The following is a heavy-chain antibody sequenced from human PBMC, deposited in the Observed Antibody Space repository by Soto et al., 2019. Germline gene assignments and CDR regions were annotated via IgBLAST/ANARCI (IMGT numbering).Heavy chain of an antibody. CDR2: IYPVDSDT. J-gene: IGHJ6*02. CDR3: ARFKIVPTSTYYYYGMDV. D-gene: IGHD5-12*01. V-gene: IGHV5-51*01. CDR1: EDSFTTYL. Sequence: GESLKISCKGFEDSFTTYLIGLVRQMPGKGLEWMGIIYPVDSDTKYSPSFQGQVTITADKSISTAYLQWSSLKALDTAVYFCARFKIVPTSTYYYYGMDVWGQGTTVTV.